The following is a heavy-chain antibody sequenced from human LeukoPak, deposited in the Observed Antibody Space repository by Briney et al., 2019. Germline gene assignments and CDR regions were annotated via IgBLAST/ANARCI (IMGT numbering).Heavy chain of an antibody. V-gene: IGHV3-53*01. Sequence: GGSLRLSCAASGFSFSSHWMTWVRQAPGKGLEWVSVIHNDGSTYYADSVKGRFTISRDNSKNTLYLQMNSLRVEDTAVYYCTALARDYWGQGILVTVSS. J-gene: IGHJ4*02. D-gene: IGHD3-3*02. CDR1: GFSFSSHW. CDR2: IHNDGST. CDR3: TALARDY.